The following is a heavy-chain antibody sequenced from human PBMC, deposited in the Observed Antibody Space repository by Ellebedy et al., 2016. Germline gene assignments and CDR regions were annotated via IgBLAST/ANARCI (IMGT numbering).Heavy chain of an antibody. D-gene: IGHD4-23*01. V-gene: IGHV3-30*18. CDR3: AKDRYGGKGSIDY. Sequence: GGSLRLSXAASGFTFSSYGMHWVRQAPGKGLEWVAVISYDGSNKYYADSMKGRFTISRDNSKNTLYLQMNSLRAEDTAVYYCAKDRYGGKGSIDYWGQGTLVTVSS. J-gene: IGHJ4*02. CDR2: ISYDGSNK. CDR1: GFTFSSYG.